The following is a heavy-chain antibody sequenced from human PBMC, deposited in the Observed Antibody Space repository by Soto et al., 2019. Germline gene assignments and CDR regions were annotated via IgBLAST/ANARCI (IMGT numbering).Heavy chain of an antibody. J-gene: IGHJ5*02. V-gene: IGHV4-30-4*01. CDR1: GGSISSCDYY. CDR3: ARVRYSGYDYSLYWFDP. Sequence: SETLSLTCTVSGGSISSCDYYWSWIRQPPGKGLEGIGYIYYSGSTYCNPSLKSRVTISVDTSKNQFSLKLSSVTAADTAVYYCARVRYSGYDYSLYWFDPCGQATLVPVAS. D-gene: IGHD5-12*01. CDR2: IYYSGST.